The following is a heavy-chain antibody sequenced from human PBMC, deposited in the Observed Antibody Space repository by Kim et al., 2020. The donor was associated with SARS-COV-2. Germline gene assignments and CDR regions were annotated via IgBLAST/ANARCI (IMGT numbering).Heavy chain of an antibody. Sequence: GGSLRLSCEASGFALNTYWMTWVRQAPGKGLEGVANVRKDGGVQHFADSVEGRFTISRDDAKNSLYLQMNGLRVEDTDVYYCARDYSPHDSSRWYDAFDIGGQRTGVTVSS. CDR3: ARDYSPHDSSRWYDAFDI. CDR1: GFALNTYW. V-gene: IGHV3-7*01. CDR2: VRKDGGVQ. D-gene: IGHD6-13*01. J-gene: IGHJ3*02.